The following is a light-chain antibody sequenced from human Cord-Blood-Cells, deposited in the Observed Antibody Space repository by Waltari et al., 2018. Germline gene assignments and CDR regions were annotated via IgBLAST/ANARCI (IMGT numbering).Light chain of an antibody. Sequence: DIVITQSPLSLPVTPGEPASISCRYSQSLLHSNGYNYLDWYLQKPGQSPQLLIYLGSNRASGVPDRFSGSGSGTDFTLKISRVEAEDVGVYYCMQALQTPWTFGQGTKVEIK. CDR3: MQALQTPWT. V-gene: IGKV2-28*01. J-gene: IGKJ1*01. CDR2: LGS. CDR1: QSLLHSNGYNY.